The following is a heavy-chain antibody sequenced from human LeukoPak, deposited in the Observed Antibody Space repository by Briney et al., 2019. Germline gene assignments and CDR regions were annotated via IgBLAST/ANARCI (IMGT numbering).Heavy chain of an antibody. Sequence: ASVKVSCKASEYTFTGYYMHWVRQAPGQGLEWMGWINPNSGGTNYAQKFQGRVTMTRDTSISTAYMELSRLRSDDTAVYYCATITMVRGELDPWGQGTLVTVSS. J-gene: IGHJ5*02. V-gene: IGHV1-2*02. CDR3: ATITMVRGELDP. D-gene: IGHD3-10*01. CDR2: INPNSGGT. CDR1: EYTFTGYY.